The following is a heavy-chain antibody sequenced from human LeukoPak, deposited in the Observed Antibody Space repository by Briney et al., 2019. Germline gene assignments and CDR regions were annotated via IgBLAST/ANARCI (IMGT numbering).Heavy chain of an antibody. Sequence: PGGSLRHSCAASGFTFSSYAMSWVRQAPGKGLEWVSTLSVGGGSTYYADSVKGRFTISRDNSKNTLYVQMNSLRAEDTAVYYCAKDRMAAAGPTTGMDVWGQGTTVTVSS. D-gene: IGHD6-13*01. V-gene: IGHV3-23*01. CDR2: LSVGGGST. CDR1: GFTFSSYA. J-gene: IGHJ6*02. CDR3: AKDRMAAAGPTTGMDV.